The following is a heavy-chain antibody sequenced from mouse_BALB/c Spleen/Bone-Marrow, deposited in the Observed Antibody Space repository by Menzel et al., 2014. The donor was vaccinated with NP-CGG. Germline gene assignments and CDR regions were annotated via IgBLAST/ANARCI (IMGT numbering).Heavy chain of an antibody. CDR2: IYPGSGNT. Sequence: LVESGASVKISCKASGYTFTDYYINWVKQRPGQGLEWIGWIYPGSGNTKYNEKFKGKATLTVDTSSSTAYMHLSSLTSEDTAVYFCARRRYDVGYFDVWGAGTTVTVSS. D-gene: IGHD2-14*01. CDR3: ARRRYDVGYFDV. J-gene: IGHJ1*01. V-gene: IGHV1-84*02. CDR1: GYTFTDYY.